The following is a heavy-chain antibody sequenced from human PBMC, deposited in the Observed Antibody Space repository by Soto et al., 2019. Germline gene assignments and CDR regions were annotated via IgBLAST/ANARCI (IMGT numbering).Heavy chain of an antibody. CDR2: IWYDGSKK. V-gene: IGHV3-33*01. D-gene: IGHD2-15*01. J-gene: IGHJ6*02. CDR3: ARDGGDCSGGSCYSHYYFYYGMDV. Sequence: QVQLVESGGGVVQPGRSLRLSCAASAFTFSSYGMHWVRQAPGKGLEWVAVIWYDGSKKYYADSVKGRFTISRDNSKNTLYLQMNSLRAEDTAGYYCARDGGDCSGGSCYSHYYFYYGMDVWGQGTTVTVSS. CDR1: AFTFSSYG.